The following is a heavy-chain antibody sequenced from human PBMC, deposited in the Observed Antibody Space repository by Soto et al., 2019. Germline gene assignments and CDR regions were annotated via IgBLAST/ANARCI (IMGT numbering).Heavy chain of an antibody. V-gene: IGHV3-7*01. J-gene: IGHJ4*02. D-gene: IGHD3-10*01. Sequence: GGSLRLSCAGSGFMFSNFWMSWVRQAPGKGLEWVANIKHDGSEIYYVDSVKGRLTISRDNAKNSLYLQMNSLRAEYTAVYYCARYSGSFSLDYWGQGTLVTVSS. CDR1: GFMFSNFW. CDR3: ARYSGSFSLDY. CDR2: IKHDGSEI.